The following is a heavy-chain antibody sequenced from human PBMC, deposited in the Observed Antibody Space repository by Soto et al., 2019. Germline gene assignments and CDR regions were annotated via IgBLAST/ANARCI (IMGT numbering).Heavy chain of an antibody. D-gene: IGHD3-10*01. CDR3: ARAGNAYGVDV. Sequence: QVQLQESGPGLVKPSETLSLTCTVSGGSISSYYWSWIRQSAGQGLEWIGRFYTSGTTHYKPSLKSRLSMSADTAKNQLSLTLTSVTAADTGVDYCARAGNAYGVDVWGQGTTVTVSS. CDR1: GGSISSYY. V-gene: IGHV4-4*07. J-gene: IGHJ6*02. CDR2: FYTSGTT.